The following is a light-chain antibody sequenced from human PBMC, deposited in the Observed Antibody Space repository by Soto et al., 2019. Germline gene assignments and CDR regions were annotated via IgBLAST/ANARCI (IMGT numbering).Light chain of an antibody. V-gene: IGLV2-14*01. CDR1: SSDVGAYNY. Sequence: QSALTQPASVSGSPGQSITISCTGTSSDVGAYNYVSWYQQYPGKAPKLMIYDVSNRPSGVSNRFSGSKSGNTASLTISGLQDEDEADYYCGSYTSSSTYVFGSGTKLTVL. CDR2: DVS. CDR3: GSYTSSSTYV. J-gene: IGLJ1*01.